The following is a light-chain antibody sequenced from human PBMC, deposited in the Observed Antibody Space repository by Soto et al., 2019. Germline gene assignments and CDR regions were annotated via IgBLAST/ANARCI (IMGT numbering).Light chain of an antibody. CDR3: AAWDDSLSGVV. Sequence: QSVLTQPPSASGTPGQRVTISCSGTSSNIGSNYVYWYQQLPGTALKLLIYRNNKRPSGVPDRFSGSKSGTSASLAISGLRSEDEADYYCAAWDDSLSGVVFGGGTKLTVL. CDR1: SSNIGSNY. CDR2: RNN. J-gene: IGLJ2*01. V-gene: IGLV1-47*01.